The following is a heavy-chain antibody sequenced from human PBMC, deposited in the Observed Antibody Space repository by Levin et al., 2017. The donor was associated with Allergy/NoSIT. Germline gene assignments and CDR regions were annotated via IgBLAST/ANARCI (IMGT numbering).Heavy chain of an antibody. CDR1: GFNFRSSG. CDR2: ISYDETNK. J-gene: IGHJ4*02. D-gene: IGHD3-10*01. V-gene: IGHV3-30*18. CDR3: AKDRDSGTYYNGEFHN. Sequence: GESLKISCAASGFNFRSSGMHWVRQSPGKGLEWVAVISYDETNKFYGDSVKGRFTISRDNYKNTLYLQMNSLRPEDTAVYYCAKDRDSGTYYNGEFHNWGQGTLVTVSS.